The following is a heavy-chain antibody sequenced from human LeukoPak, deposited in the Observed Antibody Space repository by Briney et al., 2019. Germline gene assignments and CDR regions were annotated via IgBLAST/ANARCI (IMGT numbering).Heavy chain of an antibody. D-gene: IGHD1-14*01. Sequence: ASVKVSCKASGYTFTSYDINWVRQATGQGLEWMGWMNPNSGNTGYAQKFQGRVTMTRNTSISTAYMELSSLRSEDTAVYYCARARETSANWFDPWGQGTLVTVSS. V-gene: IGHV1-8*01. CDR3: ARARETSANWFDP. J-gene: IGHJ5*02. CDR2: MNPNSGNT. CDR1: GYTFTSYD.